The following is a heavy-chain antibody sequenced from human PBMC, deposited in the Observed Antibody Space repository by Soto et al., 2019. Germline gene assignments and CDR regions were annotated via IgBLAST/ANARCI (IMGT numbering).Heavy chain of an antibody. CDR1: GYTFTSYA. D-gene: IGHD3-10*01. CDR3: ARGDAGTDFDY. Sequence: QVQLVQSGAEVKKPGASVKVSCKASGYTFTSYAIHWVRQAPGQRLEWMGWINAGDGVTKYSQKFQGRVTITWATSASTAYMELSSLRSEDTAVFYCARGDAGTDFDYWGQGTLVTVSS. CDR2: INAGDGVT. V-gene: IGHV1-3*01. J-gene: IGHJ4*02.